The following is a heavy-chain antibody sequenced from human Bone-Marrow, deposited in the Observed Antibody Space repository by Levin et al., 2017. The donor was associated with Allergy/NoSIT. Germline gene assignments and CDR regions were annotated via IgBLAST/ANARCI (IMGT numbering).Heavy chain of an antibody. V-gene: IGHV3-33*01. CDR3: ARDYGSGKDC. Sequence: PGGSLRLSCAASGLTFSSYGMHWVRQAPGKGLEWVAFIWYDGSNKYYADSVKGRFTISRDNSKNTLYLQMNSLRAEDTAVYYCARDYGSGKDCWGQGTLVIVSS. CDR2: IWYDGSNK. D-gene: IGHD3-10*01. CDR1: GLTFSSYG. J-gene: IGHJ4*02.